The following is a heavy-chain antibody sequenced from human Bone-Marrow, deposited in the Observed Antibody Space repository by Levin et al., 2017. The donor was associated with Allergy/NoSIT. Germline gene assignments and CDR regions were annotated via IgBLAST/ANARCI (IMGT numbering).Heavy chain of an antibody. CDR2: ISAYNGNT. CDR1: GYTFTSYG. J-gene: IGHJ4*02. Sequence: ASVKVSCKASGYTFTSYGISWVRQAPGQGLEWMGWISAYNGNTNYAQKLQGRVTMTTDTSTSTAYMELRSLRSDDTAVYYCAGDPGAAAGRITVFRYWGQGTLVTVSS. V-gene: IGHV1-18*01. D-gene: IGHD6-13*01. CDR3: AGDPGAAAGRITVFRY.